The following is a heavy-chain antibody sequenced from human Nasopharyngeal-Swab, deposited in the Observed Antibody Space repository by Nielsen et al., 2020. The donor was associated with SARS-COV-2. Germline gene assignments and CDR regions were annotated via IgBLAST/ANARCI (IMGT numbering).Heavy chain of an antibody. J-gene: IGHJ4*02. CDR2: ISGSGGTI. CDR1: RFPFSNYY. Sequence: GGPLRLSSAASRFPFSNYYVSWIRQAPGTGLESFSYISGSGGTIYYGDSMKGRFTISRDNAKNSLYLQMNSLRAEDTAVYYCARDRANWDFDYWGQGTLVTVSS. D-gene: IGHD7-27*01. CDR3: ARDRANWDFDY. V-gene: IGHV3-11*04.